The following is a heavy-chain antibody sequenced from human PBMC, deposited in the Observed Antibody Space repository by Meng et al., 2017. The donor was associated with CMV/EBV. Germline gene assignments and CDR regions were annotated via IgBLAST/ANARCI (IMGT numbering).Heavy chain of an antibody. V-gene: IGHV1-69*05. CDR3: ARDRYDILTGYYTGGDYYYGMDV. D-gene: IGHD3-9*01. J-gene: IGHJ6*02. CDR1: GGTFSSYA. CDR2: IIPIFGTA. Sequence: SVKVSCKASGGTFSSYAISWVRQAPGQGLEWMGGIIPIFGTANYAQKFQGRVTITTDESTSTAYMELSSLRSDDTAVYYCARDRYDILTGYYTGGDYYYGMDVWGQGTTVTVSS.